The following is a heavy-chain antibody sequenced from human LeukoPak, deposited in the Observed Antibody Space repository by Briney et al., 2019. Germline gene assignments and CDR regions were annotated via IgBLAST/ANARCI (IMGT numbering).Heavy chain of an antibody. V-gene: IGHV3-9*01. CDR1: GFTFDDYA. CDR2: ISWNSGSI. J-gene: IGHJ5*02. Sequence: GGSLRLSCAASGFTFDDYAMHWVRQAPGKGLEWVSGISWNSGSIGYADSVKGRFTISRDNAKNSLYLQMNSLRAEDTALYYCARDSRSSEGENWFDPWGQGTLVTVSS. CDR3: ARDSRSSEGENWFDP. D-gene: IGHD6-6*01.